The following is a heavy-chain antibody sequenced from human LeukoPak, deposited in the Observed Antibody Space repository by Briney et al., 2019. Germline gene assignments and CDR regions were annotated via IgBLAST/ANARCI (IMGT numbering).Heavy chain of an antibody. D-gene: IGHD7-27*01. V-gene: IGHV3-74*01. CDR2: IKSDGSST. J-gene: IGHJ3*02. CDR3: ARGGRKLGDAFDI. Sequence: AGGSLRLSCEASGINLSSYWMHWVRQTPGMGLVWVSRIKSDGSSTRYEDSVKGRFTVSRDNAKNTLYMQMNSLRGEDTAVYYCARGGRKLGDAFDIWGQGTLVTVS. CDR1: GINLSSYW.